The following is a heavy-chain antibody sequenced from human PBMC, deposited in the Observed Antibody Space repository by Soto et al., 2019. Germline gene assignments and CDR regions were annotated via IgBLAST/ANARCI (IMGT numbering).Heavy chain of an antibody. J-gene: IGHJ6*02. CDR1: GGSVSSDTHY. Sequence: SETLSLTCTASGGSVSSDTHYWSWIRQPPGKRLEWIGFIYSSGSTNYNPSLKGRVTMSVDTSKNQFSLKLRSVIVADTAVYHCARDVRSCSGTNCCSGPDVWGQGTTVTVSS. CDR2: IYSSGST. CDR3: ARDVRSCSGTNCCSGPDV. V-gene: IGHV4-61*01. D-gene: IGHD2-15*01.